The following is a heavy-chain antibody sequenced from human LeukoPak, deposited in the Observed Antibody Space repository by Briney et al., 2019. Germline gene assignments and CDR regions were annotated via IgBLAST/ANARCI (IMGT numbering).Heavy chain of an antibody. D-gene: IGHD2-2*02. CDR2: IYYSGGT. Sequence: SETLSLTCPVSGGSISTYYWSWFRPPPGKRLEWIGYIYYSGGTNYNPSLMSRVTISLDTSKNQFSLKLSSVTAADTAVYYCARAGRVVPAAIGGLDYWGQGTLVTVSS. J-gene: IGHJ4*02. CDR3: ARAGRVVPAAIGGLDY. V-gene: IGHV4-59*01. CDR1: GGSISTYY.